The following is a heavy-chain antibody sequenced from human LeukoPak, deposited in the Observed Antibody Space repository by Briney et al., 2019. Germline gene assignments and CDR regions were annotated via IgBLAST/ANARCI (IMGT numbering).Heavy chain of an antibody. CDR1: GGSFSGYY. D-gene: IGHD3-10*01. CDR2: INHSGST. J-gene: IGHJ3*02. Sequence: SETLSLTCAVYGGSFSGYYWSWIRQPPGKGLEWIGEINHSGSTNYNPSLKSRVAISVDTSKNQFSLKLSSVTAADTAVYYCARDTWFGELSHAFDIWGQGTMVTVSS. V-gene: IGHV4-34*01. CDR3: ARDTWFGELSHAFDI.